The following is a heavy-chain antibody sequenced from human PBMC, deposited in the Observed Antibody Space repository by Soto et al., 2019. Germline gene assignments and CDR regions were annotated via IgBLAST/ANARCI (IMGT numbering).Heavy chain of an antibody. D-gene: IGHD3-22*01. Sequence: ASVKVSCKASGYTFTSYYMHWVRQAPGQGLEWMGIINPSSGSTSYAQKFQGRVTMTTDTSTSTAYMELSSLRSDDTAVYYCAREAVTADSSGYYWGYYFDYWGHGTLVTASS. CDR2: INPSSGST. V-gene: IGHV1-46*01. CDR1: GYTFTSYY. CDR3: AREAVTADSSGYYWGYYFDY. J-gene: IGHJ4*01.